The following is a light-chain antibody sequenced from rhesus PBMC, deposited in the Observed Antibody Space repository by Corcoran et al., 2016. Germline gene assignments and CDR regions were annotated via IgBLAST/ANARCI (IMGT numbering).Light chain of an antibody. CDR1: QDISTW. V-gene: IGKV1-21*01. CDR2: KAS. Sequence: DIQMTQSPSSLSASVGDRVTITCRASQDISTWLAWYQQKQGKAPKLLTYKASSLQSGVSSRFSGAGSGTEFSLTINSLQPEDFATFHCQQYNRVPYSFGQGTKVEIK. CDR3: QQYNRVPYS. J-gene: IGKJ2*01.